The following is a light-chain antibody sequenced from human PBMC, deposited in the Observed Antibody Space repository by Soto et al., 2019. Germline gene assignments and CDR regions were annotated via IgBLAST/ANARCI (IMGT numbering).Light chain of an antibody. CDR3: QQYNNWPPWT. V-gene: IGKV3-15*01. CDR1: QSVSSN. Sequence: EIEMTQSPATLSLSPGERATPSCRASQSVSSNLAWYQQKPGQAPRLLIYGASTRATGIPARFSGSGSGTEFTLTISSLQSEDFAVYYCQQYNNWPPWTFGQGTKVDIK. J-gene: IGKJ1*01. CDR2: GAS.